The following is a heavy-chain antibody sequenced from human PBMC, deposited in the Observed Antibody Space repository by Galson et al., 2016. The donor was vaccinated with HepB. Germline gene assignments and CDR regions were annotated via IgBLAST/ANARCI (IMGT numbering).Heavy chain of an antibody. V-gene: IGHV2-5*02. CDR3: AHRREDYGAQGRYYFDY. D-gene: IGHD4-17*01. CDR1: GFSLSTSGVG. Sequence: PALVKPTQTLTLTCTFSGFSLSTSGVGVGWIRQPPGKALEWLALIYWDDDKRYSPSLKSRLTITKDTSKDQVVLTMTNMDPVATATYYCAHRREDYGAQGRYYFDYWGQGTLVTVSS. J-gene: IGHJ4*02. CDR2: IYWDDDK.